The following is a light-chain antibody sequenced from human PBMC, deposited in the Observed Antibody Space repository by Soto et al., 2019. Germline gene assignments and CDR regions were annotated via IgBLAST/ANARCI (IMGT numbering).Light chain of an antibody. CDR1: SSDVGGYNY. Sequence: QSVLTQPASVSGSPGQSITISCTGTSSDVGGYNYVSWYQHHPGKAPKLMIYDVTNRPSGVSNRFSGSKSGNTASLTISCVQSEDDASYYCSSYTPTSTVVFGGGTQLTVL. CDR3: SSYTPTSTVV. CDR2: DVT. J-gene: IGLJ2*01. V-gene: IGLV2-14*03.